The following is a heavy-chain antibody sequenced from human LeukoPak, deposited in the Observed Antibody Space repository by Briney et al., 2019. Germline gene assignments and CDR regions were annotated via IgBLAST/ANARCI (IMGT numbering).Heavy chain of an antibody. Sequence: SETLSLTCTVSGGSISSFYWTWIRQPPDKGLEWIGYVYYSGTTNYNPSLKSRVTISVDTSKNQFSLRLSSVTAADTAMYYCARDEVGGPLKYWGQGTLVTVSS. J-gene: IGHJ4*02. V-gene: IGHV4-59*01. CDR2: VYYSGTT. CDR3: ARDEVGGPLKY. CDR1: GGSISSFY. D-gene: IGHD6-6*01.